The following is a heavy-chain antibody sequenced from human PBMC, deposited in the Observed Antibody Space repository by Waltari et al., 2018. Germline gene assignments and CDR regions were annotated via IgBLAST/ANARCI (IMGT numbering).Heavy chain of an antibody. CDR2: IRLMSDMI. CDR3: VREASGFDP. D-gene: IGHD3-10*01. CDR1: GYTFSNYH. Sequence: EVQLVQSGGGVVRPGESLRLSCAAPGYTFSNYHMNWVRQAPGKGLEWVSKIRLMSDMILYAASVRGRFTISIDNVKNVLYLQMDSLRVDDTAVYYCVREASGFDPWGQGTLVAVSS. J-gene: IGHJ5*02. V-gene: IGHV3-48*01.